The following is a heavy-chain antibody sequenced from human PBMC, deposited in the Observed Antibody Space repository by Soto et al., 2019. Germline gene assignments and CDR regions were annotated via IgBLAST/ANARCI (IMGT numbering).Heavy chain of an antibody. CDR1: GYTFTSYT. D-gene: IGHD3-22*01. J-gene: IGHJ4*02. CDR2: SNAGNGNT. Sequence: ASVKVSCKASGYTFTSYTIHCVRQAPGQRLEWMGWSNAGNGNTKYSQKFQGRVTITRDTSASTAYMELSSLRSEDTAVYYCARLYYDSSGYDYWGQGTLVTVSS. CDR3: ARLYYDSSGYDY. V-gene: IGHV1-3*01.